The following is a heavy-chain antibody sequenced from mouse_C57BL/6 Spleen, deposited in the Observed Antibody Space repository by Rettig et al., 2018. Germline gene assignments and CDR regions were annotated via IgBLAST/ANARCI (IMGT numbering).Heavy chain of an antibody. D-gene: IGHD3-1*01. Sequence: KSLEWIGDINPNNGGTSYNQKFKGKATLTVDKSSSTAYMELRSLTSEDSAVYYCARFGRYFDVWGTGTTVTVSS. CDR2: INPNNGGT. CDR3: ARFGRYFDV. V-gene: IGHV1-26*01. J-gene: IGHJ1*03.